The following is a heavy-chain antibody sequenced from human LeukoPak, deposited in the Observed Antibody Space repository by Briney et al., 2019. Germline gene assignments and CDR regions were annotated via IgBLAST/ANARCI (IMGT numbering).Heavy chain of an antibody. CDR1: GGSISSYY. CDR3: ARGEDDFWSGYSFFGY. Sequence: SETLSLTCTVSGGSISSYYWSWIRQPPGKGLEWIGYIYYSGSTNYNPSLKSRVTISVDTSKNQFSLKLSSVTAADTAVYYCARGEDDFWSGYSFFGYWGQGTLVTVSS. V-gene: IGHV4-59*01. CDR2: IYYSGST. D-gene: IGHD3-3*01. J-gene: IGHJ4*02.